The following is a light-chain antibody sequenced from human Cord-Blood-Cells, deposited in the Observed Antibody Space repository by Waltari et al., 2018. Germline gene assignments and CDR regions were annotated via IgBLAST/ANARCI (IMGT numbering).Light chain of an antibody. CDR2: GAS. V-gene: IGKV3-20*01. Sequence: ESVLTQSLGPLSLSPGERATLSCRASQSVSSSYLAWYQQKPGQAPRLLNYGASSRATGIPDRFSGSGSGTDFTLTISRLEPEDFAVYYCQQYGSSPRYTFGQGTKLEIK. J-gene: IGKJ2*01. CDR1: QSVSSSY. CDR3: QQYGSSPRYT.